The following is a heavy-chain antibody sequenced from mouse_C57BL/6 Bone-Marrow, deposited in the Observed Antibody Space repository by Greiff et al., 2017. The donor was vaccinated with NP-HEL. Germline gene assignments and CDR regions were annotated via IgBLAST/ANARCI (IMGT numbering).Heavy chain of an antibody. D-gene: IGHD1-1*01. CDR2: ISGGGGNT. CDR1: GFTFSSYT. V-gene: IGHV5-9*01. J-gene: IGHJ2*01. CDR3: ARHDITTVVADY. Sequence: DVHLVESGGGLVKPGGSLKLSCAASGFTFSSYTMSWVRQTPEKRLERVATISGGGGNTYYPDSVKGRFTISRDNAKNTLYLQMSSLRSEDTALYYCARHDITTVVADYWGQGTTLTVSS.